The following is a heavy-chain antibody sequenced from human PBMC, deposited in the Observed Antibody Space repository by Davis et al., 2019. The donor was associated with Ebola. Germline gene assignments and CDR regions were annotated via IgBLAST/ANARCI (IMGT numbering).Heavy chain of an antibody. Sequence: GESLKISCAASGFTVSSNYMSWVRQAPGKGLEWVSVIYSGGSTYYADSVKDRFTISRDNSKNALFLQMNSLRAEDTAVYYCARGGYRHYWGQGTLVTVSS. V-gene: IGHV3-66*01. CDR3: ARGGYRHY. D-gene: IGHD3-16*02. CDR2: IYSGGST. CDR1: GFTVSSNY. J-gene: IGHJ4*02.